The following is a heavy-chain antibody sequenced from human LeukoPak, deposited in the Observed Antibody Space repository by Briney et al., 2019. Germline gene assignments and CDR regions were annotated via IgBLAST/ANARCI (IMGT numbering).Heavy chain of an antibody. CDR3: ATIHSRFGELLPPNFDY. J-gene: IGHJ4*02. V-gene: IGHV1-24*01. CDR2: FDPEDGET. Sequence: ASVKVSGKVSGYTLTELSMHWVGQAPGKGLEWMGGFDPEDGETIYAQKFQGRVTMTEDTSTDTAYMELSSLRSEDTAVYYCATIHSRFGELLPPNFDYWGQGTLVTVSS. CDR1: GYTLTELS. D-gene: IGHD3-10*01.